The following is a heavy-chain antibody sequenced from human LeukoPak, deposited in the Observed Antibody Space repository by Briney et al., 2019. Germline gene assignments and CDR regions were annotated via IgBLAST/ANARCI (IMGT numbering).Heavy chain of an antibody. CDR1: GFTFSSYG. D-gene: IGHD3-3*01. J-gene: IGHJ6*03. CDR2: ISGSGGST. CDR3: AKDHYDFWSGYRLYYYYYMDV. Sequence: GGTLRLSCAASGFTFSSYGMSWVRQAPGKGLEWVSAISGSGGSTYYADSVKGRFTISRDNSKNTLYLQMNSLRAEDTAVYYCAKDHYDFWSGYRLYYYYYMDVWGKGTTVTVSS. V-gene: IGHV3-23*01.